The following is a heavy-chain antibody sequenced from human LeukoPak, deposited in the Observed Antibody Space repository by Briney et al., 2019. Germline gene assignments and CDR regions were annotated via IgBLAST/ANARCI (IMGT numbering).Heavy chain of an antibody. Sequence: SETLSLTCTVSGGSISSSNWWSWVRQPPGKGLEWIGEIYHSGSTNYNPSLKSRVTIAVDKSKNQFSLKLSSVTAADTAVYYCASLYYYDSSGYKDYWGQGTLVTVSS. CDR1: GGSISSSNW. D-gene: IGHD3-22*01. CDR3: ASLYYYDSSGYKDY. V-gene: IGHV4-4*02. CDR2: IYHSGST. J-gene: IGHJ4*02.